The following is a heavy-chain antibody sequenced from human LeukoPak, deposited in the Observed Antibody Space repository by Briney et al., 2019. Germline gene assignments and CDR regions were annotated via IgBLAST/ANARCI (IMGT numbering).Heavy chain of an antibody. CDR2: INSDGSST. V-gene: IGHV3-74*01. CDR1: GFTFDDYT. CDR3: AKSYGPTAFDY. Sequence: GGSLRLSCAASGFTFDDYTMHWVRQVPGKGLGWVSRINSDGSSTSYADSVKGRFTISRDNSKNTLYLQLNSLRAEDTAVYYCAKSYGPTAFDYWGQGILVTVSS. J-gene: IGHJ4*02. D-gene: IGHD3-16*01.